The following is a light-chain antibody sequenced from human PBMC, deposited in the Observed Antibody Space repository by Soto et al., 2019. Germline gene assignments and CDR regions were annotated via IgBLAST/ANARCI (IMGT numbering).Light chain of an antibody. J-gene: IGLJ3*02. V-gene: IGLV4-69*01. Sequence: QPVLTQSPSASASLGASVMLTCTLSSGHSSYAIAWHQQQPEKGPRYLMKVNSDGSHSKGDGIPDRFSGSSSGAERYLSISSLQSEDEADYYCQTWGSGIQVFGGGTKLTDL. CDR1: SGHSSYA. CDR3: QTWGSGIQV. CDR2: VNSDGSH.